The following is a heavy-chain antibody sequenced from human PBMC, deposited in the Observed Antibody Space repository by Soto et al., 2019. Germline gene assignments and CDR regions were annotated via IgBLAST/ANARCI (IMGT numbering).Heavy chain of an antibody. J-gene: IGHJ5*02. D-gene: IGHD6-13*01. Sequence: QVQLVQSGAEVKKPGASVKVSCKASGYTFTSYGISWVRQAPGQGLEWMGWISAYNGNTNYAQKLHGRVTMITATSTSTAYMELRSLRSDDTPVYYCANIASAGLNWFDPWGQGTLVTVSS. CDR1: GYTFTSYG. CDR2: ISAYNGNT. CDR3: ANIASAGLNWFDP. V-gene: IGHV1-18*01.